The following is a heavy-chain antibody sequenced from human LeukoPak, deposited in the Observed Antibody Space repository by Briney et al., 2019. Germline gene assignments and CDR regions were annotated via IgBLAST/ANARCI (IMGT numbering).Heavy chain of an antibody. CDR3: ARDGTSTDDY. V-gene: IGHV1-18*01. J-gene: IGHJ4*02. CDR2: ISGNNDNP. Sequence: ASVRVSCKPSGYTFSNFGINWVRQAPGQGLEWMGWISGNNDNPNYGQKFQGRFTVTTDSSTSTAYMELRNLRFDDTAVYYCARDGTSTDDYWGQGALVTVSS. CDR1: GYTFSNFG. D-gene: IGHD2-2*01.